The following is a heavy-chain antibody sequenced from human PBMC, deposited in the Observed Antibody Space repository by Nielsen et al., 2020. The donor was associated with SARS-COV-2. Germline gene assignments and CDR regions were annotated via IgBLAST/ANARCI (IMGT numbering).Heavy chain of an antibody. J-gene: IGHJ3*01. CDR3: TRFLWDSSASWEDAFDF. CDR2: INPYSGDS. Sequence: ASVKVSCKASGFTFAASTVQWVRQARGQRLEWMGRINPYSGDSYHTQKFQGRVTMTRDTSISTAYMELSSLTSDDTAVYYCTRFLWDSSASWEDAFDFWGQGTLVTVSS. V-gene: IGHV1-2*06. D-gene: IGHD6-19*01. CDR1: GFTFAAST.